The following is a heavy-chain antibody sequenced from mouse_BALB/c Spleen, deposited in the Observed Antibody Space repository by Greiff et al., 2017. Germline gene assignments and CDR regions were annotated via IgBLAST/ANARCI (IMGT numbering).Heavy chain of an antibody. D-gene: IGHD2-2*01. V-gene: IGHV3-2*02. CDR2: ISYSGST. J-gene: IGHJ3*01. CDR1: GYSITSDYA. Sequence: VQLQQSGPGLVKPSQSLSLTCTVTGYSITSDYAWNWIRQFPGNKLEWMGYISYSGSTSYNPSLKSRISITRDTSKNQFFLQLNSVTTEDTATYYCARRIYYGYGPFAYWGQGTLVTVSA. CDR3: ARRIYYGYGPFAY.